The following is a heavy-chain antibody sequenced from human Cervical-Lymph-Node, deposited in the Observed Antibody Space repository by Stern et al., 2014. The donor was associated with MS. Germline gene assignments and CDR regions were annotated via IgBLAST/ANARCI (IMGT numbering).Heavy chain of an antibody. CDR3: ARELSQVLVY. Sequence: VHLVESGAEVKKPGSSVKVSCKASGGTLSSSTISWVRQAPGQGLEWMGGIIPLFGTANYAQKFQGRVTITADESTSTAYMELSSLRSEDTAVYYCARELSQVLVYWGQGTLLTVSS. CDR2: IIPLFGTA. V-gene: IGHV1-69*01. J-gene: IGHJ4*02. CDR1: GGTLSSST.